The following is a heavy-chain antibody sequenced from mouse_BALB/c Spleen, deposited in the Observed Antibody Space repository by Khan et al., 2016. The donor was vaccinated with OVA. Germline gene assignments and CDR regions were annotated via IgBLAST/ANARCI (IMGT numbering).Heavy chain of an antibody. CDR2: IWGGGNT. CDR3: ARTYYIYDGYYAMDY. J-gene: IGHJ4*01. Sequence: QVQLKESGPGLVAPSQSLSITCTVSGFSLSRYSVHWVRQPPGKGLEWLGMIWGGGNTDYNSTLKSRLNINKDNSKSQVFLTMNSLQTDATAMYYCARTYYIYDGYYAMDYWGQGTSDTVSS. V-gene: IGHV2-6-4*01. CDR1: GFSLSRYS. D-gene: IGHD2-14*01.